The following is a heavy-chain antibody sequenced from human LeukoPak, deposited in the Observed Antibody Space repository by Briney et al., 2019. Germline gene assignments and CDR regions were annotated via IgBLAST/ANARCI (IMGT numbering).Heavy chain of an antibody. V-gene: IGHV4-59*08. Sequence: PSETLSLTCTVSGGSISSYHWSWIRQPPGKGLEWIGYIYYSGSTNYNPSLKSRVTISVDTSKNHFSLNLSSVTAADTAVYYCASHVVTTWGDYFDYWGQGTLVTVSS. CDR2: IYYSGST. CDR3: ASHVVTTWGDYFDY. D-gene: IGHD4-23*01. CDR1: GGSISSYH. J-gene: IGHJ4*02.